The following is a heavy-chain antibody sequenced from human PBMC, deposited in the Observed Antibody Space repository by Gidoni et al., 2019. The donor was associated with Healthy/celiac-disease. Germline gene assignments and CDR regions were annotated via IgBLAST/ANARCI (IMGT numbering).Heavy chain of an antibody. CDR1: GFTFSSYE. V-gene: IGHV3-48*03. CDR2: ISSSGSTI. J-gene: IGHJ4*02. Sequence: EVQLVESGGGLVQPGGSLRLSCAASGFTFSSYEMNWVRQAPGKGLEWVSYISSSGSTIYYADSVKGRFTISRDNAKNSLYLQMNSLRAEDTAVYYCARDSRAVGVPYYFDYWGQGTLVTVSS. CDR3: ARDSRAVGVPYYFDY. D-gene: IGHD3-10*01.